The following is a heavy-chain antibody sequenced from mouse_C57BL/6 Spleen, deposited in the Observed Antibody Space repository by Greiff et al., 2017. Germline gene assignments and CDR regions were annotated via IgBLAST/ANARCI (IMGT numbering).Heavy chain of an antibody. D-gene: IGHD2-4*01. Sequence: QVQLQQPGAELVMPGASVQLSCKASGYTFTSYWMHWVKQRPGQGLEWIGNINPSNGGNNYNEKFKSKATLTVDKASSTTYMPLSSLTSEYAAVYYCARDRDDYDLDYWGQGTSLTVSS. V-gene: IGHV1-53*01. CDR1: GYTFTSYW. CDR2: INPSNGGN. CDR3: ARDRDDYDLDY. J-gene: IGHJ2*02.